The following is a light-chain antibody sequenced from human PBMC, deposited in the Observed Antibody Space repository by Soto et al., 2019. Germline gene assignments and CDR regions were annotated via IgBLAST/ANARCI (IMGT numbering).Light chain of an antibody. Sequence: QSVLTQPPSASGTPGQWVTISCSGSSANIGSNTVNWYQQLPGTAPKLLIYSNNQRPSGVPDRLSGSKSGTSASLAISGLQSEDEADYYCAAWDDSLNGPVFGGGTKLTVL. CDR2: SNN. CDR3: AAWDDSLNGPV. V-gene: IGLV1-44*01. J-gene: IGLJ3*02. CDR1: SANIGSNT.